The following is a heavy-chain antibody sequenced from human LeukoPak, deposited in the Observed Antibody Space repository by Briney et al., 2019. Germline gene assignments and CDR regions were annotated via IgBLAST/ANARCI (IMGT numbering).Heavy chain of an antibody. V-gene: IGHV1-24*01. J-gene: IGHJ3*02. D-gene: IGHD3-22*01. CDR1: GYTLTELS. CDR3: ATDRISWLLPTAEPSPFDI. Sequence: ASVKVSCKVSGYTLTELSMHWVRQAPGKGLEWMGGFDPEGGETIYAQKFQGRVTMTEDTSTDTAYMELSSLRSEDTAVYYCATDRISWLLPTAEPSPFDIWGQGTMVTVSS. CDR2: FDPEGGET.